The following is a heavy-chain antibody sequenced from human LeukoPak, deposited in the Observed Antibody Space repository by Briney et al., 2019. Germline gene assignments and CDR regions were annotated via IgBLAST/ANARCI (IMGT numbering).Heavy chain of an antibody. V-gene: IGHV1-69*13. J-gene: IGHJ4*02. CDR3: ARSQLLSAPLDY. Sequence: ASVKVSCKASGYTFTSYYMHWVRQAPGQGLEWMGGIIPIFGTANYAQKFQGRVTITADESTGTAYMELSSLRSEDTAVYYCARSQLLSAPLDYWGQGTLVTVSS. CDR2: IIPIFGTA. CDR1: GYTFTSYY. D-gene: IGHD2-2*01.